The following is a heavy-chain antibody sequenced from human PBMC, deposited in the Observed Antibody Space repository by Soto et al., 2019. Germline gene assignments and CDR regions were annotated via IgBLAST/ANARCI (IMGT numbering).Heavy chain of an antibody. Sequence: EVQLVQSGGGLVQPGGSLRLSCAASGFTFSSSPMSWVRQVPGKGLEWISAIRIDGGSIYYVDSVKGRFTISRDNSKNTSSLRMKNLRGEDTAIYYCVRERYTMSDFWSVFSSVWGQGALVIVSS. D-gene: IGHD3-3*01. J-gene: IGHJ4*02. CDR2: IRIDGGSI. V-gene: IGHV3-23*04. CDR3: VRERYTMSDFWSVFSSV. CDR1: GFTFSSSP.